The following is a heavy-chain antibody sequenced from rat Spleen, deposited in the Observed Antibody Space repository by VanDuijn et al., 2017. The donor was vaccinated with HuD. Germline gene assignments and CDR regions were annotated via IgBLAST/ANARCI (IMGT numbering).Heavy chain of an antibody. CDR1: GFTFSYYD. V-gene: IGHV5-25*01. D-gene: IGHD1-12*02. CDR3: ARPPYDGTYYHYFDY. CDR2: ISADGSEI. Sequence: EVQLVESGGGLVQPGRSMKLSCAASGFTFSYYDMAWVRQAPTKGLEWVASISADGSEIYYRDSVRGRFTISRDNAESTLYLQMNSLRSEDTATYYCARPPYDGTYYHYFDYWGQGVMVTVSS. J-gene: IGHJ2*01.